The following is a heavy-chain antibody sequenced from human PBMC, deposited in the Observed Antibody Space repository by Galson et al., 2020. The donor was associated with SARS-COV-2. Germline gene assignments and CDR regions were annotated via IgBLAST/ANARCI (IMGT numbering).Heavy chain of an antibody. D-gene: IGHD2-2*01. J-gene: IGHJ2*01. CDR2: ISYDGSSK. V-gene: IGHV3-30*04. Sequence: LSLTCAASGFAFSSFAMHWVRQAPGKGLEWVAVISYDGSSKYYADSVKGRFTISRDNSKNTLYLQMNSLRAEDTAMYYCARDAVVPAAIGWYFDLWGRGTLVTVSS. CDR1: GFAFSSFA. CDR3: ARDAVVPAAIGWYFDL.